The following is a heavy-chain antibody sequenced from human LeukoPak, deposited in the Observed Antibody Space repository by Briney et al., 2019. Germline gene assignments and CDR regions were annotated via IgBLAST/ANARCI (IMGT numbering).Heavy chain of an antibody. CDR3: ARDLSWDHVFDH. D-gene: IGHD6-13*01. J-gene: IGHJ4*02. CDR1: GFTFSSYE. CDR2: ISSSGSTI. V-gene: IGHV3-48*03. Sequence: GGSLRLSCAASGFTFSSYEMNWVRQTPGEGLEWVSYISSSGSTIYYADSVKGRFTISRDNAKNSLDLQMNSLRAEDTAVYYCARDLSWDHVFDHWGQGTLVTVSS.